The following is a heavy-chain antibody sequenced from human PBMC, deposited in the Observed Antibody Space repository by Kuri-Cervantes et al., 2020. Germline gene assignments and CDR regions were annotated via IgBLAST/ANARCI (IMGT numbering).Heavy chain of an antibody. D-gene: IGHD3-9*01. V-gene: IGHV3-30-3*01. CDR2: ISYDGSNK. CDR3: ASQEATHFDWLFTLDY. J-gene: IGHJ4*02. Sequence: LSLTCAASGFTFSSYAMHWVRQAPGKGLEWVAVISYDGSNKYYADSVKGRFTISRDNSKNTLYLQMNSLRAEDTAVYYCASQEATHFDWLFTLDYWGQGTLVTVSS. CDR1: GFTFSSYA.